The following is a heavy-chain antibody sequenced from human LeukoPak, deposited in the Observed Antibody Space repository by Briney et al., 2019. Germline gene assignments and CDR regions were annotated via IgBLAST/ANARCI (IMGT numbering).Heavy chain of an antibody. Sequence: PGGSLRLSCAASAFTFRSYAMSWVRQAPGKGLEWVSTIYTGRDTTYYADSVKGRFTISSDSSKNTLSLQMNGLRAEETAVYYCAKAFNAGDYESSFDHWGQGTLVTVSS. CDR1: AFTFRSYA. D-gene: IGHD4-17*01. CDR2: IYTGRDTT. J-gene: IGHJ4*02. CDR3: AKAFNAGDYESSFDH. V-gene: IGHV3-23*01.